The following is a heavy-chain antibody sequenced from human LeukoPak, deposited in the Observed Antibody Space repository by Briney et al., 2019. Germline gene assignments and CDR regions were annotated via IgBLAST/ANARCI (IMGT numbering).Heavy chain of an antibody. J-gene: IGHJ4*02. CDR1: GGSISSYY. Sequence: SETLSLTCTVSGGSISSYYWSWIRQPPGKGLEWIGYIYYSGSTNYNPSLKGRVTISVDTSKNQFSLRLSSVTAADTAVYYCSREHMLRGLHWGQGTLVTVSS. CDR2: IYYSGST. CDR3: SREHMLRGLH. D-gene: IGHD3-10*01. V-gene: IGHV4-59*08.